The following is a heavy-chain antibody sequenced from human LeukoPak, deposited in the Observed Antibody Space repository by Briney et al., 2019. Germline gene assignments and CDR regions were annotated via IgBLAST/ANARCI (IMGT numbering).Heavy chain of an antibody. CDR2: IYYSGTT. CDR1: GGSISSYY. CDR3: ARGVYIAAAQYGY. D-gene: IGHD6-13*01. Sequence: SETLSLTWTVSGGSISSYYWSWMRQPPGKGLEWIGYIYYSGTTNYNPSLKSRVTISVDTSKNQFSLKLSSVTAADTAVYYCARGVYIAAAQYGYWGQGTLVTVSS. J-gene: IGHJ4*02. V-gene: IGHV4-59*01.